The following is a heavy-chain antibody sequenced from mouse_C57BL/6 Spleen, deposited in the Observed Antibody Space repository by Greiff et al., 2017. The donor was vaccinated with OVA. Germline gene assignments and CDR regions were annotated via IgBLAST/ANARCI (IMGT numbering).Heavy chain of an antibody. J-gene: IGHJ3*01. CDR2: IWSGGST. CDR3: ARIYYGNYGGFAY. D-gene: IGHD2-1*01. CDR1: GFSLTSYG. V-gene: IGHV2-2*01. Sequence: QVQLKESGPGLVQPSQSLSITCTVSGFSLTSYGVHWVRQSPGKGLEWLGVIWSGGSTDYNAAFISRLSISKDNSKSQVFFKMNSLQADDTAIYYCARIYYGNYGGFAYWGQGTLVTVSA.